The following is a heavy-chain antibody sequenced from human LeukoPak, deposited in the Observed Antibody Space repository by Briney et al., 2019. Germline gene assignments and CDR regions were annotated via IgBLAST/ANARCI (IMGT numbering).Heavy chain of an antibody. Sequence: PSETLSLTCTVSGGSISSGGYYWGWIRQPPGKGLEWIGSIYYSGSTYYNPSLKSRITISVDTSKNQFSLKLSSVTAADTAVYYCACDPTGYSSGWGQQNYYYYYMDVWGKGTTVTVSS. CDR3: ACDPTGYSSGWGQQNYYYYYMDV. V-gene: IGHV4-39*07. CDR1: GGSISSGGYY. CDR2: IYYSGST. J-gene: IGHJ6*03. D-gene: IGHD6-19*01.